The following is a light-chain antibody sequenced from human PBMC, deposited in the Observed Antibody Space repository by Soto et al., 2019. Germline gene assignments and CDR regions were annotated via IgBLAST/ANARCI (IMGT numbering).Light chain of an antibody. CDR2: GAL. Sequence: DIVLTQSPGTLSLSPWEGATLSCRASQSVVTSYLAWYQQKYGQSPRLLIYGALYRAPGIPDRFSGSGSGTDFTLTISRLEPEDFAVYYCQQYGSSGTSGQGTKVDIK. CDR3: QQYGSSGT. CDR1: QSVVTSY. V-gene: IGKV3-20*01. J-gene: IGKJ1*01.